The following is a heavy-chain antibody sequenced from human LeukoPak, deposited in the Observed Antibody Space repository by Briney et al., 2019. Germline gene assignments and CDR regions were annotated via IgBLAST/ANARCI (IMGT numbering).Heavy chain of an antibody. CDR3: AKTAFADLYSYGSFDY. CDR1: GFTFSSYS. Sequence: GGSLRLSCAASGFTFSSYSMNWVRQAPGKGLEWVSSISSSSSYIYYADSVKGRFTISRDNAKNSLYLQMNSLRAEDTAVYYCAKTAFADLYSYGSFDYWGQGTLVTVSS. CDR2: ISSSSSYI. V-gene: IGHV3-21*01. J-gene: IGHJ4*02. D-gene: IGHD5-18*01.